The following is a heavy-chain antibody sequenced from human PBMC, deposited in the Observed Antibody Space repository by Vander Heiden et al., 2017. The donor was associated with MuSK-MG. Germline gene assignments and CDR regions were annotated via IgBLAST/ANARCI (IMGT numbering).Heavy chain of an antibody. CDR1: GYTFTSFG. CDR2: ISANNSTT. J-gene: IGHJ4*02. CDR3: AKSRRIGSGWCSV. Sequence: VQLVQSGAEVKRPGAAVKVSSQASGYTFTSFGTSWVRQAPGQGVEWMGWISANNSTTSHAQKLEGRVTMTTDTSTNTDYMELRRMNSDDTDVYDCAKSRRIGSGWCSVWGQGTLVTVSS. V-gene: IGHV1-18*04. D-gene: IGHD6-19*01.